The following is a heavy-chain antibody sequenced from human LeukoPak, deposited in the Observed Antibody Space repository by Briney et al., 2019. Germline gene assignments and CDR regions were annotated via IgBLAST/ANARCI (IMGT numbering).Heavy chain of an antibody. CDR2: IYYTGST. V-gene: IGHV4-39*01. Sequence: SETLSLTCTVSGDSITSSTYYWGWIRQPPGKGLGWIGSIYYTGSTYYNPSLKSRVNISVDTSKNQFSLKLRSVTAADTAVYYCARLYYYDAGGYPNPWGQGTLVTVSS. CDR3: ARLYYYDAGGYPNP. CDR1: GDSITSSTYY. D-gene: IGHD3-22*01. J-gene: IGHJ5*02.